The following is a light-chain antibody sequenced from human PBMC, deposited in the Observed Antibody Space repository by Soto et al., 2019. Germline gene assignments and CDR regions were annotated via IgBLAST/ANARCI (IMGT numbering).Light chain of an antibody. CDR2: LNSDGSH. V-gene: IGLV4-69*01. CDR1: SGHSSYA. Sequence: QPVLTQSPSASASLGASVKLTCTLSSGHSSYAIAWHQQQPEKGPSYLMKLNSDGSHSKGDGIPDRFSGSSSGAECYLTISSLQAEDEADYYCQTWGTGRGVFGGGIKLTVL. J-gene: IGLJ3*02. CDR3: QTWGTGRGV.